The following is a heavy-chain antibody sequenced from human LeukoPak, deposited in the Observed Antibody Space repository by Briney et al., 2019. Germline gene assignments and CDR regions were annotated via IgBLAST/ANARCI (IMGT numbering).Heavy chain of an antibody. J-gene: IGHJ6*03. CDR3: ARAGTESKWGLPRADYYYMDV. Sequence: ASVTVSCKASGYTFTGYYMHWVRQAPGQGLEWMGWINPNSGGTNYAQKFQGRVTMTRDTSISTAYMELSNVRSDDTALYYCARAGTESKWGLPRADYYYMDVWGKGTTVTVSS. V-gene: IGHV1-2*02. CDR1: GYTFTGYY. D-gene: IGHD7-27*01. CDR2: INPNSGGT.